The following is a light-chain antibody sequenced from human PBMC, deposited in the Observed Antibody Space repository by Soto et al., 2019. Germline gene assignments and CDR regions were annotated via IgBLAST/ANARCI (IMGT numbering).Light chain of an antibody. J-gene: IGKJ4*01. CDR1: QTVSDTY. V-gene: IGKV3-20*01. CDR2: GAS. CDR3: QQYGALPLT. Sequence: EIVLTQFPGALSLSPGERVTLSCKASQTVSDTYLAWYQQKSGQAPKFLIYGASNRATGIPDRFSGSGSGTDFTLSISRLEPEDFAVYYCQQYGALPLTFGGGTKVEIK.